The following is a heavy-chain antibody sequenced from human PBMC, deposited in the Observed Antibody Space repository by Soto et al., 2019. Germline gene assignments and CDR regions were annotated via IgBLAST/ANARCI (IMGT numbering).Heavy chain of an antibody. CDR3: VKEIASAQ. CDR1: GFTFSNYW. V-gene: IGHV3-7*01. Sequence: EVQLVESGGGLVQPGGSLRLSCETSGFTFSNYWMTWVRQAPGKGLEWVANIKKDGSQKNFVDSVKGRFTISRDNAKNSLYLQMDSLRVEDTAIYYCVKEIASAQWGQGTLVTVYS. D-gene: IGHD6-25*01. CDR2: IKKDGSQK. J-gene: IGHJ4*02.